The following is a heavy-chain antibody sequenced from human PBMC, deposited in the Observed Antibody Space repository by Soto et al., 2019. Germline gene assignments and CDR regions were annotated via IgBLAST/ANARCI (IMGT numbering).Heavy chain of an antibody. V-gene: IGHV3-7*01. D-gene: IGHD6-13*01. CDR1: GFTLSYYR. Sequence: GGARRVSCAASGFTLSYYRMSWVRQVPGKGLEWVAKIKPDGSEKDYVDSVKGRFTISRDNAKNSLYLEMNNLRAEDTAVYYCARERGYSSGWFQYFDYWGQGTQVTVSS. J-gene: IGHJ4*01. CDR2: IKPDGSEK. CDR3: ARERGYSSGWFQYFDY.